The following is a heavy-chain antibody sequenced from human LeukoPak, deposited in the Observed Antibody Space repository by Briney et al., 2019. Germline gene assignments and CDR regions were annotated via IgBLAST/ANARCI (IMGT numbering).Heavy chain of an antibody. V-gene: IGHV4-38-2*02. J-gene: IGHJ6*03. Sequence: EPSETLSLTCTVSGYSISSGYYWGWIRQPPGKGLEWIGSIYHSGSTYYNPSLKSRVTISVDTSKNQFSLKLSSVTAADTAVYYCARSDYYGSVPYMDVWGKGTTVTVSS. CDR3: ARSDYYGSVPYMDV. CDR2: IYHSGST. D-gene: IGHD3-10*01. CDR1: GYSISSGYY.